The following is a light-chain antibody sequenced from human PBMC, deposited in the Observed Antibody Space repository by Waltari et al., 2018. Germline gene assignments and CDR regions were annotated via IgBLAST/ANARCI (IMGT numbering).Light chain of an antibody. V-gene: IGKV3-15*01. J-gene: IGKJ4*01. CDR2: GAS. CDR1: QSVSRC. Sequence: EVVMTQSPATLSVSPGERVTLSCRASQSVSRCVAWYQQKPGQAPRLLISGASTRATGIPARFSGSASGTEFTLTISSLQSEDFAIYYCQQYNDWPPLTFGGGTKLEIK. CDR3: QQYNDWPPLT.